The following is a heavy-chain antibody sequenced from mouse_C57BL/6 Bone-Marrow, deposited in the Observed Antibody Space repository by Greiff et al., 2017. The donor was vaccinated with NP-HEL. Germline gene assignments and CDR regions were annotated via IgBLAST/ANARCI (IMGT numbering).Heavy chain of an antibody. D-gene: IGHD2-4*01. Sequence: KESCKASGYTFTSYWMQWVKQRPGQGLEWIGEIDPSDSYTNYNQKFKGKATLTVDTSSSTAYMQLSSLTSEDSAVYYCAREDDYDGRDAMDYWGQGTSVTVSS. CDR3: AREDDYDGRDAMDY. J-gene: IGHJ4*01. CDR2: IDPSDSYT. CDR1: GYTFTSYW. V-gene: IGHV1-50*01.